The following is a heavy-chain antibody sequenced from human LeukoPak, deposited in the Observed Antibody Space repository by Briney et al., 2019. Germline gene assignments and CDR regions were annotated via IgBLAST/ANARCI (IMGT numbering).Heavy chain of an antibody. CDR1: GFTFSSYA. V-gene: IGHV3-23*01. CDR2: ISGNSGST. CDR3: ARDPGGITLLRGVLPGGWLDP. J-gene: IGHJ5*02. Sequence: GGSLRLSCAASGFTFSSYAMSWVRQAPGKGLEWVSRISGNSGSTYYADSVKGRFTISRDTSKNTLYLQMNSLRAEDTAVYYCARDPGGITLLRGVLPGGWLDPWGQGTLVTVSS. D-gene: IGHD3-10*01.